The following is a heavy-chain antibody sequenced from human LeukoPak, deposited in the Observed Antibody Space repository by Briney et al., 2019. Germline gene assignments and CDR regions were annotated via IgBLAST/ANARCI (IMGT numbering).Heavy chain of an antibody. Sequence: GASVKVSCKASGYTSTSYGISWVRQAPGQGLEWMGWISAYNGNTNYAQKVHGRVTMTRDTSTSTAYMELRSLRSDDTAAYYCASSYTSGWEFDYWGQGTLVTVSS. CDR1: GYTSTSYG. D-gene: IGHD6-19*01. J-gene: IGHJ4*02. CDR3: ASSYTSGWEFDY. CDR2: ISAYNGNT. V-gene: IGHV1-18*01.